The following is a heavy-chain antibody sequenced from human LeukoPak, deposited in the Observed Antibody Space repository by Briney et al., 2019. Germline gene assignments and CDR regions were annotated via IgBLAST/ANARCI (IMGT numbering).Heavy chain of an antibody. V-gene: IGHV1-2*02. Sequence: ASVKVSCKASGYTFTGYYMHWVRQAPGQGLEWMGWINPTSGGTKYAQKFQGRVTMTRDTSISTAYMEVSSLRSDDTAVYYCARGGTATSSPGDCWGQGTLVTVSS. D-gene: IGHD2-15*01. CDR3: ARGGTATSSPGDC. CDR1: GYTFTGYY. J-gene: IGHJ4*02. CDR2: INPTSGGT.